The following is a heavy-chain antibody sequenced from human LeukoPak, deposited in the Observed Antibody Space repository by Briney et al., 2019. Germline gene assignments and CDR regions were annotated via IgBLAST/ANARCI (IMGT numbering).Heavy chain of an antibody. CDR1: GGSISSYY. V-gene: IGHV4-4*07. CDR3: ATCAQDWSEYYYMDV. Sequence: SQTLCLTCTVSGGSISSYYWSWIRQPAGKGLEWIGRIYTSGITNYNPSLKSRVTISLDTSQNHFSLKLSSVTPADTAPYYCATCAQDWSEYYYMDVWGKGTTVTVSS. CDR2: IYTSGIT. J-gene: IGHJ6*03. D-gene: IGHD3-9*01.